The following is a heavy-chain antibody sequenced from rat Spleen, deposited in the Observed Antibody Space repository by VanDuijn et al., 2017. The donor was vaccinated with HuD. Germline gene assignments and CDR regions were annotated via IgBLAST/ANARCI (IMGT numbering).Heavy chain of an antibody. V-gene: IGHV5-29*01. D-gene: IGHD4-3*01. CDR1: GFTFSDYG. CDR2: ISSDGGRN. J-gene: IGHJ3*01. Sequence: EVQLVESGGGLVQPGRSLKLSCAASGFTFSDYGMAWVRQAPTKGLEWVATISSDGGRNFYRASVKGRFTISRDNAKSSLYLQMDSLRSGDTATYYCVRQDTSGYSNWFAYWGQGALVTVSS. CDR3: VRQDTSGYSNWFAY.